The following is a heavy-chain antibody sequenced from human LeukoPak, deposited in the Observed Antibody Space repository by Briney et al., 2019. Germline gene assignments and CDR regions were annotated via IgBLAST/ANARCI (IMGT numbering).Heavy chain of an antibody. CDR1: GFTFSSYA. J-gene: IGHJ4*02. D-gene: IGHD1-26*01. V-gene: IGHV3-30*01. CDR3: ARAMYSGSYGAGY. Sequence: PGGSLRLSCAASGFTFSSYAMHWVRRAPGKGLEWVAVISYDGSNKYYADSVKGRFTISRDNSKNTLYLQMNSLRAEDTAVYYCARAMYSGSYGAGYWGQGTLVTVSS. CDR2: ISYDGSNK.